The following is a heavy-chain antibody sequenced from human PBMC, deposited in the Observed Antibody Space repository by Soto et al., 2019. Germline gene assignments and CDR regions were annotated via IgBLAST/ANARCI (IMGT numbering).Heavy chain of an antibody. CDR3: AKGVGSRSAGYFDY. CDR1: GFTFSNYA. CDR2: VGGSGDNT. Sequence: LRLSCAASGFTFSNYAMSWVRQAPGKRLEWVSDVGGSGDNTYYADSVKGRFTISRDNSKNTVYLQMNTLRGEDTAVYYCAKGVGSRSAGYFDYWGQGTLVTVSS. V-gene: IGHV3-23*01. J-gene: IGHJ4*02. D-gene: IGHD2-15*01.